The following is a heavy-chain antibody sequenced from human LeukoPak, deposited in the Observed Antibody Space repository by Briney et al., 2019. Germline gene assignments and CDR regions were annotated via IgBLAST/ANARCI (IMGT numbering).Heavy chain of an antibody. CDR1: GGSISCYY. Sequence: SETLSLTCTVSGGSISCYYWCWIRPPPGKGLEWSGYIYYSGSTNYTPSLKGRVTISVDTSKNQFYLKLSPLTSADTAVYYCARGHDFWSGYYQGFDPWGQGTLVTVSS. CDR3: ARGHDFWSGYYQGFDP. V-gene: IGHV4-59*01. D-gene: IGHD3-3*01. J-gene: IGHJ5*02. CDR2: IYYSGST.